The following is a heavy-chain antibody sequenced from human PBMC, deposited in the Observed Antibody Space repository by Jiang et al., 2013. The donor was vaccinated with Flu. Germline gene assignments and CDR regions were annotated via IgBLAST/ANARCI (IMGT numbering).Heavy chain of an antibody. V-gene: IGHV1-24*01. D-gene: IGHD4-23*01. CDR2: FDPEDGET. CDR1: TELS. CDR3: ATRAPLRWYDAFDI. Sequence: TELSDALGADRRPGKGLEWMGGFDPEDGETIYAQKFQGRVTMTEDTSTDTAYMELSSLRSEDTAVYYCATRAPLRWYDAFDIWGQGTMVTVSS. J-gene: IGHJ3*02.